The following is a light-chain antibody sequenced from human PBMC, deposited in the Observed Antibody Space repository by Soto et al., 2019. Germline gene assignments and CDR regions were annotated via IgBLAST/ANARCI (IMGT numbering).Light chain of an antibody. CDR3: CSYAGSYRGV. Sequence: QSALTQPRSVSGSPGQSVTISCTGTSSDVGGYNYVSWYQQHPGKAPKLMIYDVSKRPSGVPDRFSGSKSGNTASLTISGLQAEDEADYYCCSYAGSYRGVFGTGTSSPS. V-gene: IGLV2-11*01. CDR1: SSDVGGYNY. J-gene: IGLJ1*01. CDR2: DVS.